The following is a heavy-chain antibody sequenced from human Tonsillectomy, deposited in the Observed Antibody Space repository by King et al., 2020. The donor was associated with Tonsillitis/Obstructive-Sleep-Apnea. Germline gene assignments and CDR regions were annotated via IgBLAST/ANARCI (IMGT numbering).Heavy chain of an antibody. CDR1: GGAFSGYY. CDR2: INHSVST. J-gene: IGHJ3*02. Sequence: VQLQQWGSGLLKPSETLSLTCAVYGGAFSGYYWSWIRQPLGKGLEWIGVINHSVSTNYKPSRKSPFTISVDTSKNQFSPKLSSVTAADTAVYYCARVPRYDSSGYLDAFDIWGQGTMVTVSS. V-gene: IGHV4-34*01. CDR3: ARVPRYDSSGYLDAFDI. D-gene: IGHD3-22*01.